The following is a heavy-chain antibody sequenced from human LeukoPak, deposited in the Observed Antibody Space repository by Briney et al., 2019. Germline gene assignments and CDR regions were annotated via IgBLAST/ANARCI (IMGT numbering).Heavy chain of an antibody. D-gene: IGHD3-10*01. CDR1: GFTFSDYY. CDR2: ITNRGTVM. Sequence: GGSLRLSCVASGFTFSDYYMTWIRQAPGKGLEWVSYITNRGTVMQYADSVKGRFTISRDSAGNSLYLQMDSLRADDTAVYYCARDRSRMVRGIDALDLWGQGTMVTVSS. J-gene: IGHJ3*01. V-gene: IGHV3-11*01. CDR3: ARDRSRMVRGIDALDL.